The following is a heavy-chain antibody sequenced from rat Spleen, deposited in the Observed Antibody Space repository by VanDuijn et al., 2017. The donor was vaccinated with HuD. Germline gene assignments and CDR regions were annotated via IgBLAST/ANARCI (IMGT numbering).Heavy chain of an antibody. CDR2: ISTGGGNT. CDR1: GFTFSDYA. Sequence: EVQLVESGGGLVQPGRSLKLSCAASGFTFSDYAMAWVRQAPKKGLEWVASISTGGGNTYYRDSVKGRFTISRDNAKSSLYLQMNSLKSEDTATYYCARQGDSSYIRPYWYFDFWGPGTMVTVSS. CDR3: ARQGDSSYIRPYWYFDF. D-gene: IGHD1-2*01. V-gene: IGHV5S23*01. J-gene: IGHJ1*01.